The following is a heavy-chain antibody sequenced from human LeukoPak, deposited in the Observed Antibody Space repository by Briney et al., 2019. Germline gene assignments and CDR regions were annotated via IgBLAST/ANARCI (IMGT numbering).Heavy chain of an antibody. CDR1: GFTFSSYS. V-gene: IGHV3-21*05. CDR2: ISSSGTDK. D-gene: IGHD6-19*01. Sequence: GGSLRLSCAASGFTFSSYSMNWVCQAPGRGLEWVSYISSSGTDKYYADSVRGRFTISRDNAKNSLYLQMNSLRAEDTAVYYCASSSGWYYWGQGALVTVSS. J-gene: IGHJ4*02. CDR3: ASSSGWYY.